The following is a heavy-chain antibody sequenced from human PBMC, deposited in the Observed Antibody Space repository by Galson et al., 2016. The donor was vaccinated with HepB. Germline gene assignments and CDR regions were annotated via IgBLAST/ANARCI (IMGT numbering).Heavy chain of an antibody. D-gene: IGHD4-17*01. V-gene: IGHV3-66*01. Sequence: SLRLPCAASGLTVSRSYMSWVRQAPGKGLEWVSIVHSGGRTYYSDSVKGRFTISRDTSKNTLYLQTNSLRADDTAVYYCARDYAAYGDPARYYYFEKDVWGQGTTVTVSS. CDR1: GLTVSRSY. CDR3: ARDYAAYGDPARYYYFEKDV. CDR2: VHSGGRT. J-gene: IGHJ6*02.